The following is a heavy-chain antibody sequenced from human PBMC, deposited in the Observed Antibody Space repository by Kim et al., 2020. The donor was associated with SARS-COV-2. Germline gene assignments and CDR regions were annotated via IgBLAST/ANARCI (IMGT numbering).Heavy chain of an antibody. CDR3: ARVHITGTRGLGV. J-gene: IGHJ3*01. V-gene: IGHV3-48*03. Sequence: YAGAVKGRLTNSRDNAKNSLYRQMNSLRAEDTAFYYCARVHITGTRGLGVWGQGTMVTVSS. D-gene: IGHD1-7*01.